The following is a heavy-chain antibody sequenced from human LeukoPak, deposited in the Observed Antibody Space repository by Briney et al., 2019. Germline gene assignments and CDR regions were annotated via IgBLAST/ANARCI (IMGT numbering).Heavy chain of an antibody. V-gene: IGHV4-39*07. Sequence: PSETLSLTCTVSGGSISSSSYYWGWIRQPPGKGLEWIGSIYYSGSTYYNPSLKSRVTISVDTSKNQFSLKLSSVTAADTAVYYCARDTRGYTFLTRLTLSYMDVWGKGTTVTVSS. CDR3: ARDTRGYTFLTRLTLSYMDV. D-gene: IGHD5-18*01. J-gene: IGHJ6*03. CDR2: IYYSGST. CDR1: GGSISSSSYY.